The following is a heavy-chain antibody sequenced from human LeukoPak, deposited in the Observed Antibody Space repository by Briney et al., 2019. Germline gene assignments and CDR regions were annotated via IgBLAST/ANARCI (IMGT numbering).Heavy chain of an antibody. CDR2: IYTSGST. Sequence: SSETLSLTCTVSGGSISSYYWSWIRQPAGKGLEWIGRIYTSGSTNYNHSLKSRVTMSVDTSKNQFSLKLSSVTAADTAVYYCARDAALYYYDSSGYRTSDAFDIWGQGTMVTVSS. CDR1: GGSISSYY. CDR3: ARDAALYYYDSSGYRTSDAFDI. J-gene: IGHJ3*02. D-gene: IGHD3-22*01. V-gene: IGHV4-4*07.